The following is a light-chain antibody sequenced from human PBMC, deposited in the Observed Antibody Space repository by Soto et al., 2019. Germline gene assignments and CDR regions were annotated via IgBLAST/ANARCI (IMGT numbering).Light chain of an antibody. J-gene: IGLJ1*01. CDR1: NIGSKN. CDR3: QVWDSSTAV. Sequence: SYELTQPLSVSVALGQTARITCGGNNIGSKNVNWYQQKPGQAPVLVNYRDSNRPSGIPERFSGSNSGNTATLTISRAQAGDDADYYCQVWDSSTAVFGTGTKLTVL. CDR2: RDS. V-gene: IGLV3-9*01.